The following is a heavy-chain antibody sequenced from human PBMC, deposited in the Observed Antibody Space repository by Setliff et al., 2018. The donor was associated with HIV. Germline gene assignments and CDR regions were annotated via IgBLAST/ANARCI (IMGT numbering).Heavy chain of an antibody. Sequence: GASVKVSCKASGYRFSTFGISWVRQAPGQGLEWMGWISGYNADTDYAQKFQGRVSMTTDISTSTAYMELRSLRSDDTAVYYCARSRNSILTGYYPTADFDYWGQGTLVTVSS. CDR2: ISGYNADT. D-gene: IGHD3-9*01. J-gene: IGHJ4*02. CDR1: GYRFSTFG. CDR3: ARSRNSILTGYYPTADFDY. V-gene: IGHV1-18*01.